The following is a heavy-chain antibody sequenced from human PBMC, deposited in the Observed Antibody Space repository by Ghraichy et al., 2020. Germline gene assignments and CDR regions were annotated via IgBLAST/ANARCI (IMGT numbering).Heavy chain of an antibody. CDR1: GFTFSSYG. D-gene: IGHD3-10*01. Sequence: GGSLRLSCPASGFTFSSYGMHWVRQAPGKGLEWVAVIWHDGSNKYYADSVKGRFTISRDNSKNTLYLQMNSLRAEDTAVYYCAREGGLLWFGELSHRFDPWGQGTLVTVSS. J-gene: IGHJ5*02. V-gene: IGHV3-33*01. CDR3: AREGGLLWFGELSHRFDP. CDR2: IWHDGSNK.